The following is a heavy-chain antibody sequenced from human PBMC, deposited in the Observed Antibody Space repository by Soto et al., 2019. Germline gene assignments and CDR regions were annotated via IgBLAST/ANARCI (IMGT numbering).Heavy chain of an antibody. CDR3: AKDGERYFDWRSGAGYFDY. D-gene: IGHD3-9*01. CDR2: ISGSGGST. Sequence: GESLKISFAASGFTFSSYAMSWVRQAPGKGLEWVSAISGSGGSTYYADSVKGRFTISRDNSKNTLYLQMNSLRAEDTAVYYCAKDGERYFDWRSGAGYFDYWGQGTLVTVSS. V-gene: IGHV3-23*01. CDR1: GFTFSSYA. J-gene: IGHJ4*02.